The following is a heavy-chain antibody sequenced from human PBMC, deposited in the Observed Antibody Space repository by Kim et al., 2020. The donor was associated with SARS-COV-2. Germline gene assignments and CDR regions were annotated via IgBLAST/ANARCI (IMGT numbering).Heavy chain of an antibody. CDR3: ARDDDSSGYVSPQRGRTHPSWFGP. CDR2: INPNSGGT. V-gene: IGHV1-2*06. CDR1: GYTFTGYY. D-gene: IGHD3-22*01. Sequence: ASVKVSCKASGYTFTGYYMHWVRQAPGQGLEWMGRINPNSGGTNYAQKFQGRVTMTRDTSISTAYMELSRLRSDDTAVYYCARDDDSSGYVSPQRGRTHPSWFGPWGQGTLVTVSS. J-gene: IGHJ5*02.